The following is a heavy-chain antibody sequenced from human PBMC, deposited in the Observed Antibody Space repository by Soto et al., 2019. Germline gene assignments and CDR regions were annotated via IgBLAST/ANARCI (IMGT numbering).Heavy chain of an antibody. CDR3: ARDDRNDYIGTFGY. CDR2: FADSGKS. Sequence: SETLSLTCTISGGSPSCYYWTWVWQAPGKGLEWIGNFADSGKSNYSPSLRSRVSISVDTSHTQLSLTLTSVTAADTAVYYCARDDRNDYIGTFGYWGQRTRFTVSS. D-gene: IGHD4-17*01. CDR1: GGSPSCYY. V-gene: IGHV4-59*12. J-gene: IGHJ4*02.